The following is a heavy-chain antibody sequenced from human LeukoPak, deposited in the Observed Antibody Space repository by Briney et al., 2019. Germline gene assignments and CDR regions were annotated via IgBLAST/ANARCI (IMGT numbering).Heavy chain of an antibody. CDR2: INHSGST. CDR3: ARYQLLQYYYYGMDV. Sequence: ETLSLTCAVSGGSFRGYYWTWIRQPPGKGLEWIGEINHSGSTNYNPSLKSRVTISVDTSKNQFSLKLSSVTAADTAMYYCARYQLLQYYYYGMDVWGQGTTVTVSS. D-gene: IGHD2-2*01. CDR1: GGSFRGYY. V-gene: IGHV4-34*01. J-gene: IGHJ6*02.